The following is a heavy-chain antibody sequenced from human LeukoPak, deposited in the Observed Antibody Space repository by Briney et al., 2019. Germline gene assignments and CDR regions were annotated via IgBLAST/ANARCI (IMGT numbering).Heavy chain of an antibody. CDR3: AKGYDILAAYALGFDY. CDR2: ISGSGGRT. CDR1: GFTFSSYA. Sequence: GGSLRLSCAASGFTFSSYAMGWVRQGPGKGLDWVSSISGSGGRTSYAASVKGRFTISRDNSKSTPYLQMNSLRAEDTAVYYCAKGYDILAAYALGFDYWGQGTLVTVSS. J-gene: IGHJ4*02. V-gene: IGHV3-23*01. D-gene: IGHD3-9*01.